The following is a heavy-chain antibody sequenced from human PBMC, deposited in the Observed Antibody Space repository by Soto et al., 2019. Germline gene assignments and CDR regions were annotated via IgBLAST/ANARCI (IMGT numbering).Heavy chain of an antibody. CDR2: INPNSGGT. J-gene: IGHJ4*02. CDR3: ARDGVSSTEYTWNYGTYFDY. V-gene: IGHV1-2*04. Sequence: ASVKVSCKASGYTFTGYYMHWVRQAPGQGLEWIGWINPNSGGTNYAQKFQGWVTMTRDTSISTAYMELSRLRSDDTAMYYCARDGVSSTEYTWNYGTYFDYWGQGALVTVSS. D-gene: IGHD1-7*01. CDR1: GYTFTGYY.